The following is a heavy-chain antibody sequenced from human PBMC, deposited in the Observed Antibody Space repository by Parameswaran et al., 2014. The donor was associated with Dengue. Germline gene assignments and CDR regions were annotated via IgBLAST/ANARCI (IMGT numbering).Heavy chain of an antibody. D-gene: IGHD3-9*01. CDR2: IYYSGST. V-gene: IGHV4-39*01. Sequence: VRQAPGKGLEWIGSIYYSGSTYYNPSLKSRVTISVDTSKNQFSLKLSSVTAADTAVYYCARQITGYFNYYGMDVWGQGTTVTVSS. CDR3: ARQITGYFNYYGMDV. J-gene: IGHJ6*02.